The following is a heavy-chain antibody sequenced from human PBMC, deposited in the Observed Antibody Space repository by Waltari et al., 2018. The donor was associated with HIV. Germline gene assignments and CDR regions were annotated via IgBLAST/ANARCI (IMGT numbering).Heavy chain of an antibody. CDR3: ARAPEGLLLDY. V-gene: IGHV3-7*01. D-gene: IGHD2-15*01. CDR1: GFTFSSYW. CDR2: IKQDGSEK. J-gene: IGHJ4*02. Sequence: EVQLVESGGGLVQPGGSLRLSCAASGFTFSSYWMSWCRQAPGRGLEWVANIKQDGSEKYYVDSVKGRFTISRDNAKNSLYLQMNSLRVEDTAVYYCARAPEGLLLDYWGQGTLVTVSS.